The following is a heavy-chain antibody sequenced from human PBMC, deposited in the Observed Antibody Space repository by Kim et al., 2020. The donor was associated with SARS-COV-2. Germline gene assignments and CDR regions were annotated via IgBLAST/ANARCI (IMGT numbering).Heavy chain of an antibody. CDR1: GFTFSTYW. D-gene: IGHD6-19*01. CDR3: ARDWGSGWYGVY. Sequence: GWSLRLSCAASGFTFSTYWMSWVRQAPGKGLEWVANIKEDGSEKYYVDSVKGRFTISRDNAKNSLYLQMNSLRAEDTAVYYCARDWGSGWYGVYWGQGTLVTVSS. V-gene: IGHV3-7*01. J-gene: IGHJ4*02. CDR2: IKEDGSEK.